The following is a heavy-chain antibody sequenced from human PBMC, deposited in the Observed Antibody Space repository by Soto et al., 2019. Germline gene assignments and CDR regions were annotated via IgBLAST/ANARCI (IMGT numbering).Heavy chain of an antibody. CDR3: ARDRGGSYFSCFDY. V-gene: IGHV3-30-3*01. CDR1: GFTFSSYA. Sequence: GGSLRLSCAASGFTFSSYAMHWVRQAPGKGLEWVAVISYDGSNKYYADSVKGRFTISRDNSKNTLYLQMNSLRAEDTAVYYCARDRGGSYFSCFDYWGQGTLVTVSS. CDR2: ISYDGSNK. D-gene: IGHD1-26*01. J-gene: IGHJ4*02.